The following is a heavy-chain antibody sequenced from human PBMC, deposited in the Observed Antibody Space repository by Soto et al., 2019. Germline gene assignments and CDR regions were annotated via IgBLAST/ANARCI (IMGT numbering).Heavy chain of an antibody. D-gene: IGHD1-26*01. V-gene: IGHV4-39*01. CDR1: GGSISSSSYY. J-gene: IGHJ4*02. CDR2: IYYSGST. CDR3: ARAIPLGTVDY. Sequence: SETLSLTCTVSGGSISSSSYYWGWIRQPPGKGLEWIGSIYYSGSTYYNPSLKSRVTISVDTSKNQFSLKLSSVTAADTAVYYCARAIPLGTVDYWGQGTLVTVSS.